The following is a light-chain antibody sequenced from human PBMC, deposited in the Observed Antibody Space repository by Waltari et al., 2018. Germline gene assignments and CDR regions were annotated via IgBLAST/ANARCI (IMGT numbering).Light chain of an antibody. Sequence: QPVLTQPPSSSASPGESARLTCTLPSHINVGDFNIYWYQQTPGSPPRFLLYYNSDSEKAQGSGVPSRFSYSKDASANAGILLISGLQSEDDADYYCMFWPSNVWVFGGGTKLTVL. CDR2: YNSDSEK. J-gene: IGLJ3*02. CDR1: SHINVGDFN. V-gene: IGLV5-37*01. CDR3: MFWPSNVWV.